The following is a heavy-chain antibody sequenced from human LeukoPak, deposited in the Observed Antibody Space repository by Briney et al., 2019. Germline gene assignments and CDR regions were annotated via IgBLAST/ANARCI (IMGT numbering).Heavy chain of an antibody. CDR3: ASLAVAGRGY. V-gene: IGHV4-59*12. Sequence: SETLSLTCTVSGGSISSYYWSWIRQPPGKGLEWIGYIYYSGSTNYNPSLKSRVTISVDTSKNQFSLKLSSVTAADTAVYYCASLAVAGRGYWGQGTLVTVSS. CDR2: IYYSGST. D-gene: IGHD6-19*01. J-gene: IGHJ4*02. CDR1: GGSISSYY.